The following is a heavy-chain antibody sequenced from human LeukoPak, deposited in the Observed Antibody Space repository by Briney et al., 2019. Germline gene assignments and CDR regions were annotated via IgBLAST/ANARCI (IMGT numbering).Heavy chain of an antibody. Sequence: ASVKVSCKASGYTFTSYGISWVRQAPGQGLEWMGWISAYNGNTNYAQKLQGRVTMTTDTSTSTAYMELRSLRSDDTAVYYCARGVPDFWSGYPYYFDYWGQGTLVTVSS. CDR2: ISAYNGNT. J-gene: IGHJ4*02. D-gene: IGHD3-3*01. CDR1: GYTFTSYG. V-gene: IGHV1-18*01. CDR3: ARGVPDFWSGYPYYFDY.